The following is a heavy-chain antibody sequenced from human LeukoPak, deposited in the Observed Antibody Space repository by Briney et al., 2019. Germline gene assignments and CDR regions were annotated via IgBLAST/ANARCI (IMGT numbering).Heavy chain of an antibody. J-gene: IGHJ3*02. D-gene: IGHD2-2*01. Sequence: SETLSLTCTVSGGSISSYYWSWIRQPPGKGLEWIGYIYYSGSTNYNPSLKSRVTISVDTSKNQFSLKLSSVTAADTAVYYCARDLYCSSTSCYHAFDIWDQGTMVTVSS. CDR2: IYYSGST. CDR1: GGSISSYY. CDR3: ARDLYCSSTSCYHAFDI. V-gene: IGHV4-59*01.